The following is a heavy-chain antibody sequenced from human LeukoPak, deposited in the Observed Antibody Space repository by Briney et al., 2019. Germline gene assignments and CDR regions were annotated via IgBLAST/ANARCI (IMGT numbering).Heavy chain of an antibody. Sequence: GGSLRLSCAASGFPFSSYSMNWVRQAPGKGLEWVSSISSSSSYIYYADSVKGRFTISRDNAKNSLYLQMNSLRAEDTAVYYCARGGYSYGGTFYWGQGTLVTVSS. CDR3: ARGGYSYGGTFY. J-gene: IGHJ4*02. D-gene: IGHD5-18*01. CDR2: ISSSSSYI. CDR1: GFPFSSYS. V-gene: IGHV3-21*01.